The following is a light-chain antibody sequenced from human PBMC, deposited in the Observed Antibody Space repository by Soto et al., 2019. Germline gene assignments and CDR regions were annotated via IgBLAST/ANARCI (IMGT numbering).Light chain of an antibody. V-gene: IGKV1-39*01. CDR3: QQSYSTPRT. J-gene: IGKJ2*01. CDR1: QNIDNH. Sequence: DIQLTQSPSSLSASLGDSVSISCRASQNIDNHLNWYQQKPGKAPKLLIYAASSLQSGVPSRFSGSGSGTNFTLTISSLQPEDFATYYCQQSYSTPRTFGQGTNLEIK. CDR2: AAS.